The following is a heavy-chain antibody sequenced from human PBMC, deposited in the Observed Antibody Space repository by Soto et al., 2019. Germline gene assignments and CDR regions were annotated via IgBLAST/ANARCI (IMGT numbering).Heavy chain of an antibody. CDR1: GFTFSSYG. J-gene: IGHJ6*03. Sequence: GGSLRLSCAASGFTFSSYGMHWVRQAPGKGLEWVAVISYDGSNKYYADSVKGRFTISRDNSKNTLYLQMNSLRAEDTAVYYCAKVKLRYYYYYMDVWGKGTTVTVSS. V-gene: IGHV3-30*18. CDR2: ISYDGSNK. D-gene: IGHD1-26*01. CDR3: AKVKLRYYYYYMDV.